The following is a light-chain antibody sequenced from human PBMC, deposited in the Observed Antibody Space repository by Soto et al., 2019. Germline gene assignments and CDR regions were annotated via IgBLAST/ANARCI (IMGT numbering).Light chain of an antibody. CDR1: SSDVGGYNY. J-gene: IGLJ1*01. CDR3: SSYTSSSTYV. Sequence: QSVLTQPASMSGSPGQSITISCTGTSSDVGGYNYVSWYQQHPGKAPKLMIYDVSNRPSGVSNRFSGSKSGNTASLTISGLQAEDEADYYCSSYTSSSTYVFGTGTKVTVL. CDR2: DVS. V-gene: IGLV2-14*01.